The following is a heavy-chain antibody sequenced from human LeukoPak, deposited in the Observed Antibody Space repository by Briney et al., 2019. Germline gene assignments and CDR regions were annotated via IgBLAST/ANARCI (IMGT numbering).Heavy chain of an antibody. J-gene: IGHJ6*02. Sequence: PGGSLRLSCAASGFTVSSNYMSWVRQAPGKGLEWVSVIYSGGSTYYADSVKGRFTISRDNSKNTLYLQMNSLRAEDTAVYYCARDKVGYDILTGIHYYYYGMDVWGQGTTVTVSS. D-gene: IGHD3-9*01. V-gene: IGHV3-66*01. CDR1: GFTVSSNY. CDR3: ARDKVGYDILTGIHYYYYGMDV. CDR2: IYSGGST.